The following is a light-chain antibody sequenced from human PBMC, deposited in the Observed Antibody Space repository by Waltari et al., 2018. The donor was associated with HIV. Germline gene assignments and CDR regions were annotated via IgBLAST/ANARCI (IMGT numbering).Light chain of an antibody. V-gene: IGLV3-1*01. CDR3: QAWDSSTVV. CDR1: QLGDKY. J-gene: IGLJ2*01. Sequence: SHELTQPPSLPVSLGRTPSPTCFGDQLGDKYLGWHLQKPAQSPLLVIYQDSKRPSGIPKRFAGTNSGNTATLTISGTQAMDEADYYCQAWDSSTVVFGGGTKLTVL. CDR2: QDS.